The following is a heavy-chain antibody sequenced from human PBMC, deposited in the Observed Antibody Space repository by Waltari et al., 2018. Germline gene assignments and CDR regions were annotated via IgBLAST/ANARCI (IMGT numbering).Heavy chain of an antibody. Sequence: QFHLEESGGGLVKPGGSLRLSCAASGFTLSHYYMGWVRQAPGKGLEWIAYVGGTATYTNHADSVRGRFGISRDGARNLLFLDLERLRVEDTGVYFCAKIKSGSSDNYYAMDVWGHGTTVTVSS. J-gene: IGHJ6*02. CDR1: GFTLSHYY. CDR2: VGGTATYT. CDR3: AKIKSGSSDNYYAMDV. D-gene: IGHD3-10*01. V-gene: IGHV3-11*06.